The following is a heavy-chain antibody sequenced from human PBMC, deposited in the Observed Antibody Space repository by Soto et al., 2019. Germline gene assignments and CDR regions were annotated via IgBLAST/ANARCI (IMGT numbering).Heavy chain of an antibody. CDR3: ARDEVPAATYSYYYGMDV. Sequence: SQTLSLTCAISGDSVSSNSAAWNWIRQSPSRGLERLGRTYYRSKWYNDYAVSVKSRITINPDTSKNQFSLQLNSVTPEDTAVYYCARDEVPAATYSYYYGMDVWGQGTTVTVS. CDR1: GDSVSSNSAA. V-gene: IGHV6-1*01. D-gene: IGHD2-2*01. CDR2: TYYRSKWYN. J-gene: IGHJ6*02.